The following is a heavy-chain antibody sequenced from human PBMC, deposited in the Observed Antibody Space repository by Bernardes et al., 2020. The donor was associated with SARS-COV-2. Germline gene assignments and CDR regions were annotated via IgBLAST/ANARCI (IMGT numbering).Heavy chain of an antibody. CDR2: FYSGCDT. V-gene: IGHV3-66*02. Sequence: GALIPHCAASGFSLNDSYMSWIRQAPGKGLEWVSVFYSGCDTHYAGSVKGRFTISRDSSKNTIYLQMNSLRPEDTGVYYCARDPLETRYFHYGLDVWGQGTTVTVSS. CDR1: GFSLNDSY. J-gene: IGHJ6*02. D-gene: IGHD3-3*01. CDR3: ARDPLETRYFHYGLDV.